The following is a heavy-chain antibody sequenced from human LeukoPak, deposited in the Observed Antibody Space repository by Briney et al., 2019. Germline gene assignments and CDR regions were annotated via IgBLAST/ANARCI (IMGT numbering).Heavy chain of an antibody. V-gene: IGHV3-30*18. D-gene: IGHD3-9*01. CDR1: GFTFSSYS. CDR3: AKDQATTGYRYYFDY. CDR2: TSYDGSNK. Sequence: GGSLRLSCAASGFTFSSYSMNWVRQAPGKGLEWVAVTSYDGSNKYYADSVKGRFTISRDNSKNTLYLQMNSLRAEDTAVYYCAKDQATTGYRYYFDYWGQGTLVTVSS. J-gene: IGHJ4*02.